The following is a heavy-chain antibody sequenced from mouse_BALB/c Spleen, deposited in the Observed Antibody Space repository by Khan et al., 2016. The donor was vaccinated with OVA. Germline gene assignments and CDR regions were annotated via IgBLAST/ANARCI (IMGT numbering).Heavy chain of an antibody. CDR1: GFTFSSYG. D-gene: IGHD1-1*01. J-gene: IGHJ4*01. V-gene: IGHV5-6*01. Sequence: EVELVESGGDLVKPGGSLKLSCAASGFTFSSYGMSWVRQTPDKRLEWVATISSGGHYTYFPASVRGRFTITRDNAKNTLYLQMSSLKSEDTAMYCWARSNTTVKEDYYAMGYWGQGTSVTVSS. CDR3: ARSNTTVKEDYYAMGY. CDR2: ISSGGHYT.